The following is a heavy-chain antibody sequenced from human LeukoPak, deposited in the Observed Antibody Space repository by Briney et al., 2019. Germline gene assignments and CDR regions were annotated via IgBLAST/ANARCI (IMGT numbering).Heavy chain of an antibody. V-gene: IGHV4-34*01. D-gene: IGHD3-10*01. J-gene: IGHJ6*03. Sequence: SETQSLTCAVYGESFSGYYWSWIRQPPGQGLEWIGEIDYFGSTNYKSSLKSRVTISVDTSKNQFSLTLSSVTAADTAVYYCARGGSGSYYTLYHYVMDVWGKGTTVTVSS. CDR2: IDYFGST. CDR1: GESFSGYY. CDR3: ARGGSGSYYTLYHYVMDV.